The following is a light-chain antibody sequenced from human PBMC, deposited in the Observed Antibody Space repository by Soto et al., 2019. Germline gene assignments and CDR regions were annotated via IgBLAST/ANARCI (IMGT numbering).Light chain of an antibody. Sequence: QSALTQPASVSGSPGQSITISCTGTNSDIGGFPYVSWYQQHPGKAPKLMIYEVSNRPSGVSNRFSGSKSGNTASLTISGLQAEDEADSYCTSYTVSTTVLFGGGTKVTVL. V-gene: IGLV2-14*01. J-gene: IGLJ2*01. CDR2: EVS. CDR1: NSDIGGFPY. CDR3: TSYTVSTTVL.